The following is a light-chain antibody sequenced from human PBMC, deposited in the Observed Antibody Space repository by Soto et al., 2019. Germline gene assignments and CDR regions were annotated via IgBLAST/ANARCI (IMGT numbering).Light chain of an antibody. V-gene: IGLV1-51*02. CDR3: GTWDSSLTTYV. J-gene: IGLJ1*01. CDR2: ENN. CDR1: SSDIGRNY. Sequence: QSVLNQPPSVSAGPGQKVTISCSGGSSDIGRNYVSWYQHLPGTAPKLLIYENNKRPSGIPDRLSGSKSGSSATLGITGLQTGDEADYYCGTWDSSLTTYVFGPGTKVTVL.